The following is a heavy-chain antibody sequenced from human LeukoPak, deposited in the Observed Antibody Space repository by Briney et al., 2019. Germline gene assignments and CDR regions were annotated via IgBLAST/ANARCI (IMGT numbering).Heavy chain of an antibody. J-gene: IGHJ4*02. V-gene: IGHV4-4*07. CDR3: ARDGSDYGDYGY. D-gene: IGHD4-17*01. CDR2: IYTSGST. Sequence: SETLSLTCAVYGGSFSGYYWSWIRQPAGKGLEWIGRIYTSGSTNYNPSLKSRVTMSVDTSKNQFSLKLSSVTAADTAVYYCARDGSDYGDYGYWGQGTLVTVSS. CDR1: GGSFSGYY.